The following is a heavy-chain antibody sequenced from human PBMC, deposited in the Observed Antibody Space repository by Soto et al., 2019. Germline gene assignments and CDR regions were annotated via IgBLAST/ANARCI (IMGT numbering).Heavy chain of an antibody. CDR3: ARQIYDSDTGPNFQYYFDS. D-gene: IGHD3-22*01. CDR2: IDPSDSQT. V-gene: IGHV5-10-1*01. J-gene: IGHJ4*02. CDR1: GYSFAGYW. Sequence: GESLKISCNGSGYSFAGYWITWVRQKPGKGLEWMGRIDPSDSQTYYSPSFRGHVTISVTKSITTVFLQWSSLRASDTTMYYCARQIYDSDTGPNFQYYFDSWGQGTPVTVSS.